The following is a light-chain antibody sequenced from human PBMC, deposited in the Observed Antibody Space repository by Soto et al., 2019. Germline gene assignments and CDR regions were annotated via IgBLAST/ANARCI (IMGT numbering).Light chain of an antibody. CDR1: QSLTNNY. CDR3: QQDEAVVT. Sequence: EIVLTQSPGTLSLSPGERATLSCRASQSLTNNYCAWYQQKPGRALRLLIDGASTRATAIPDRFSGSGSGTDFTLTISRLEPEDVAVYYCQQDEAVVTFGQGTKVEI. CDR2: GAS. J-gene: IGKJ1*01. V-gene: IGKV3-20*01.